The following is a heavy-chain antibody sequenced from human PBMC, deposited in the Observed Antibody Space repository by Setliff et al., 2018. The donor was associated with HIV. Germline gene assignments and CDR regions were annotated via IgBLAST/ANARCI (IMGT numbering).Heavy chain of an antibody. Sequence: GSLRLSCAASGFTFSSYAMSWVRQAPGKGLEWVSAISGSGGSTYYADSVKGRFTISRDNSKNTLYLQMNSLRAEDTAVYYCARTYYYDSSGYNLPGYWGQGTLVTVSS. D-gene: IGHD3-22*01. CDR1: GFTFSSYA. CDR3: ARTYYYDSSGYNLPGY. J-gene: IGHJ4*02. CDR2: ISGSGGST. V-gene: IGHV3-23*01.